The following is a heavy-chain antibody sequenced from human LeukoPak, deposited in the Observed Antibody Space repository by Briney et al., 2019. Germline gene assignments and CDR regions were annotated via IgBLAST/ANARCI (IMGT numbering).Heavy chain of an antibody. CDR1: GFTFSSYA. V-gene: IGHV3-66*01. D-gene: IGHD1-7*01. CDR2: IYSGGST. J-gene: IGHJ6*02. Sequence: PGGSLRLSCAASGFTFSSYAMSWVRQAPGKGLEWVSVIYSGGSTYYADSVKGRFTISRDNSKNTLYLQMNSLRAEDTAVYYCARDRLELPPYYYYYGMDVWGQGTTVTVSS. CDR3: ARDRLELPPYYYYYGMDV.